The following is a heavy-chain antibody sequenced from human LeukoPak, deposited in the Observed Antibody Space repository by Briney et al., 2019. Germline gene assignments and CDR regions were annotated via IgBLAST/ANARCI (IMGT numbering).Heavy chain of an antibody. V-gene: IGHV3-23*01. CDR2: ISGSGDST. J-gene: IGHJ4*02. CDR3: ARQGRGYSKGEFDY. D-gene: IGHD3-22*01. CDR1: GFTLSSYA. Sequence: PGGSLRLSCAASGFTLSSYAMSWVRQAPGKGLEWVSGISGSGDSTYYADSVKGRFTISRDISKNTLYLQMNSLRAEDTAVYYCARQGRGYSKGEFDYWGQGTLVTVSS.